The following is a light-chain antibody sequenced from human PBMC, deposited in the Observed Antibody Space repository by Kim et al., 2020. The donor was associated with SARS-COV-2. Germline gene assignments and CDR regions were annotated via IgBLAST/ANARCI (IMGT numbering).Light chain of an antibody. J-gene: IGLJ2*01. CDR1: SGHTGA. CDR3: QTWDTGIQV. Sequence: ASGELTCTLGSGHTGAIGGHQRQPGKGPRYLMQVNRDGSQVEGDWNPDRFSGSRSGAEHYLTMSSLESEDEADYDCQTWDTGIQVFGGGTQLTVL. V-gene: IGLV4-69*01. CDR2: VNRDGSQ.